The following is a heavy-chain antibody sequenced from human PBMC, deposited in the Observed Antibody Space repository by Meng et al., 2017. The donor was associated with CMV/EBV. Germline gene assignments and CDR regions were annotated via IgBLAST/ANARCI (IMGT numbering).Heavy chain of an antibody. V-gene: IGHV1-18*01. CDR3: ARDLIAVRPGWFDP. CDR2: ISAYNGNT. J-gene: IGHJ5*02. D-gene: IGHD6-6*01. Sequence: SGYNFNSYGIRRVRQAPGQGLEWMGWISAYNGNTNYAQRIQGRVTMTTDTSRSTAYMELRSLRYDDTAVYYCARDLIAVRPGWFDPWGQGTLVTVSS. CDR1: GYNFNSYG.